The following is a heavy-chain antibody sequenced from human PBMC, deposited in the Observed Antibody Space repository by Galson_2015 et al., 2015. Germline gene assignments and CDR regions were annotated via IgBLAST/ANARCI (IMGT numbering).Heavy chain of an antibody. Sequence: SPRLSCAASGFTFSTYAMNWVRQAPGKGLEWVSVISADGATIWYADSVKGRFTISRDNSQNTLFLQVSSLRAEDTAVYYCAKGRFSGGYYFDLWGRATLVTVSS. CDR2: ISADGATI. D-gene: IGHD6-19*01. J-gene: IGHJ2*01. CDR1: GFTFSTYA. V-gene: IGHV3-23*01. CDR3: AKGRFSGGYYFDL.